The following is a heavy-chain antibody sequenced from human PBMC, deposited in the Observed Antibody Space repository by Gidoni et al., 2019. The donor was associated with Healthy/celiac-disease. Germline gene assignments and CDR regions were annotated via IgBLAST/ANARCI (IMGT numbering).Heavy chain of an antibody. CDR1: GGTFNSYA. Sequence: QVQLVQSGAEVKKPGSSVKVSCKASGGTFNSYAISWVRQAPGQGLESLGGVSPIYGTSNYAQKFQGRVTITADESTSTAYMELSSLRSEDTAVYYCARDSTVTTEWSSGYWGQGTLVTVSS. J-gene: IGHJ4*02. CDR2: VSPIYGTS. CDR3: ARDSTVTTEWSSGY. V-gene: IGHV1-69*01. D-gene: IGHD4-17*01.